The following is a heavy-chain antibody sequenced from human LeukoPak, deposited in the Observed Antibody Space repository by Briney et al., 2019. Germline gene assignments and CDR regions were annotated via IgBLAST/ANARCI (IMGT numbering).Heavy chain of an antibody. J-gene: IGHJ4*02. D-gene: IGHD4-23*01. CDR2: INSDGSST. Sequence: GGSLRLSCAASAFTFSSYWMHWVRQAPGKGRVWVSRINSDGSSTTYADSVKGRFTISRDNTKNTLYLQMNSLRAEDTAVYYCARDPRTDYGGNPSDYWGQGTLVTVSS. CDR3: ARDPRTDYGGNPSDY. V-gene: IGHV3-74*01. CDR1: AFTFSSYW.